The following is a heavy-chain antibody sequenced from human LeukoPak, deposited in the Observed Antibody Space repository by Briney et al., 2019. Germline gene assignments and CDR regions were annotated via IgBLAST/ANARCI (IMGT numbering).Heavy chain of an antibody. J-gene: IGHJ4*02. CDR1: GFTFTSDA. Sequence: GGSLRLSCVASGFTFTSDAMNWVRQAPGKGLEWVSTISGIDTFYADSVKGRFTISRDNSKNTLYLQMISLRAEDTAVYYCTKDAPDSGGWFFFDSWGQGTLVTVSS. D-gene: IGHD6-19*01. V-gene: IGHV3-23*01. CDR2: ISGIDT. CDR3: TKDAPDSGGWFFFDS.